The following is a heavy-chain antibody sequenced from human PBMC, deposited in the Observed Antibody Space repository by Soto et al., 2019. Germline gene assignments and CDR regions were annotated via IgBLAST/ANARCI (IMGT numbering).Heavy chain of an antibody. D-gene: IGHD1-26*01. CDR1: GGSISSSSYY. V-gene: IGHV4-39*02. Sequence: QLQLQESGPGLVKPSETLSLTCTVSGGSISSSSYYWGWIRQPPGKGLEWIGSIYCSGSTYYNPSLKCRGTISVDTARNPFSLKLSSVTAADAAVYYCATQEVGGTYVYTFDPWGQGTLVTVSS. CDR3: ATQEVGGTYVYTFDP. CDR2: IYCSGST. J-gene: IGHJ5*02.